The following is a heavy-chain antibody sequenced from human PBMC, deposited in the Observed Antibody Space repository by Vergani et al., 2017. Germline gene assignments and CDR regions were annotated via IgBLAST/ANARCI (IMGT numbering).Heavy chain of an antibody. V-gene: IGHV3-30-3*01. J-gene: IGHJ6*03. CDR2: ISYDGSNK. CDR3: ARAAAGTEYYYYMDG. CDR1: GFTFSSYA. Sequence: QVQLVESGGGVVQPGRSLRLSCAASGFTFSSYAMHWVRQAPGKGLEWVAVISYDGSNKYYADSVKGRFTISRDNSKNTLYLQMNSLRAEDTAVYYCARAAAGTEYYYYMDGWGKGTTVTVSS. D-gene: IGHD6-13*01.